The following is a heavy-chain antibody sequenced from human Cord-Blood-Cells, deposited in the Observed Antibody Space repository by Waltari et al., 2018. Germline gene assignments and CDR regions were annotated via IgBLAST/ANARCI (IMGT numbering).Heavy chain of an antibody. V-gene: IGHV5-51*01. Sequence: EVQLVQSGAEVKKPGESLKISCKGSGYSFTSYWIGWVRQMPGKGLEWMGLIYPGTSDTSYSPSFQGQVTISADKSISTAYLQWSVLKASDTAMYYCARAHNYYDSSGYSWDAFDIWGQGTMVTVSS. D-gene: IGHD3-22*01. J-gene: IGHJ3*02. CDR2: IYPGTSDT. CDR1: GYSFTSYW. CDR3: ARAHNYYDSSGYSWDAFDI.